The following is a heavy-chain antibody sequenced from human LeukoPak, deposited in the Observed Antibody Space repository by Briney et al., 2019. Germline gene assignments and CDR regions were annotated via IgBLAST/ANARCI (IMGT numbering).Heavy chain of an antibody. D-gene: IGHD6-13*01. J-gene: IGHJ4*02. CDR1: GGSISSYY. CDR3: ARAESRAAVGIDY. Sequence: PSETLSLTCTVSGGSISSYYWSWIRQPPGKGLEWIGYIYYCGSTNYNPSLKSRVTISVDTSKNQFSLKLSSVTAADTAVYYCARAESRAAVGIDYWGQGTLVTVSS. CDR2: IYYCGST. V-gene: IGHV4-59*01.